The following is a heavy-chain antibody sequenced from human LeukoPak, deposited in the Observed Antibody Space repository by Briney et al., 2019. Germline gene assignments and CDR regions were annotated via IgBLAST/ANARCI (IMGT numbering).Heavy chain of an antibody. V-gene: IGHV3-23*01. D-gene: IGHD3-3*01. Sequence: PGGSLRLSCAPSGFTFEDYGMSRLRPAPAGGLEWLSSLRGGCETFYADSAKGRFTLSRDDSRNTVYLQMNNRRVEDTAVYFCEKASWVSSADAVLWGQGTLVTVSS. CDR3: EKASWVSSADAVL. J-gene: IGHJ4*02. CDR1: GFTFEDYG. CDR2: LRGGCET.